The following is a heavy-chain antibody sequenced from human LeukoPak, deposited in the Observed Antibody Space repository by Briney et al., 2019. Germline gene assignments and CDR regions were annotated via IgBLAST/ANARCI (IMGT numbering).Heavy chain of an antibody. D-gene: IGHD4-11*01. Sequence: GGSLRLSCAASGFTVSSYYMTWVRQAPGKGLEWVSVIYSGGSTYYADSVKGRVAISRDNSNNTMFLQMNIVRAEDTAVYYCARSYSNHLFGMDVWGQGTTVTVSS. J-gene: IGHJ6*02. V-gene: IGHV3-66*01. CDR2: IYSGGST. CDR1: GFTVSSYY. CDR3: ARSYSNHLFGMDV.